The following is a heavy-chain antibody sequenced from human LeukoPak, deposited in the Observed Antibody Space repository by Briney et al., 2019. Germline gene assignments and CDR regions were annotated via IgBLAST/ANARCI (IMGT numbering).Heavy chain of an antibody. V-gene: IGHV4-30-2*01. CDR2: IYHSGST. D-gene: IGHD3-10*01. CDR3: ARTNFHGSGSYLVDY. Sequence: SETLSLTCTVSGGSISSGGYYWSWIRQPPGKGLEWIGYIYHSGSTYYNPSLKSRVTISVDRSKNQFSLKLSSVTAADTAVYYCARTNFHGSGSYLVDYWGQGTLVTVSS. CDR1: GGSISSGGYY. J-gene: IGHJ4*02.